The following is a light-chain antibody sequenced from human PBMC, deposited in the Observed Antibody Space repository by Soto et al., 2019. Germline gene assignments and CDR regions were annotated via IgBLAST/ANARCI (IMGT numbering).Light chain of an antibody. CDR1: SSDISADNY. CDR3: SSYTSNSFYV. Sequence: QSALTQPASVSGSPGQSITISCTRTSSDISADNYVSWYQQHPGKAPKLFIYEVADRPSGLSNRFSGSKSGNTASLTISRLQPEDEADYYCSSYTSNSFYVFGTGTKLTVL. J-gene: IGLJ1*01. CDR2: EVA. V-gene: IGLV2-14*01.